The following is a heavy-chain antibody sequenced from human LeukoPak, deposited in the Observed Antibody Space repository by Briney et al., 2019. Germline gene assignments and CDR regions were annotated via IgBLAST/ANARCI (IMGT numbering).Heavy chain of an antibody. J-gene: IGHJ4*02. CDR1: GFTFSSYA. CDR2: ISGSGGST. Sequence: GGSLKLSCAASGFTFSSYAMSWVRQAPGKGLEWVSAISGSGGSTYYADSVKGRFTISRDNSKNTLYLQMNSLRAEDTAVYYCAKGIVLMVYATLDYWGQGTLVTVSS. D-gene: IGHD2-8*01. CDR3: AKGIVLMVYATLDY. V-gene: IGHV3-23*01.